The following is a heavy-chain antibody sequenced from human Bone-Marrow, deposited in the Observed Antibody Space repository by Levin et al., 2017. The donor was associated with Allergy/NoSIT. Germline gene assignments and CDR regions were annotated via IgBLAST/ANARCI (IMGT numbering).Heavy chain of an antibody. D-gene: IGHD3-22*01. CDR1: GYTFTSYA. J-gene: IGHJ4*02. CDR3: ARVPAFGDDNSGYEI. Sequence: ASVKVSCKASGYTFTSYAMHWVRQAPGQRLEWMGWINAGNGNTKYSQKFQGRVTITRDTSASTAYMELSSLRSEDTAVYYCARVPAFGDDNSGYEIWGQGTLVTVSS. V-gene: IGHV1-3*01. CDR2: INAGNGNT.